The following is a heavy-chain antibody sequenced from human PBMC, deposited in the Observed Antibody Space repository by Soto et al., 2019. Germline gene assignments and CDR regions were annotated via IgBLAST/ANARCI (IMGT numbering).Heavy chain of an antibody. CDR1: GLVFISLV. CDR2: ISGSGGST. D-gene: IGHD2-15*01. V-gene: IGHV3-23*01. Sequence: GSLRVSCSASGLVFISLVVGWVRQAPGKGLEWVSAISGSGGSTYYADSVKGRFTISRDNSKNTLYLQMNSLRAEDTAVYYCAKIGSGRGRYCSGGSCKDSRAFDIWGQGTMVTVS. J-gene: IGHJ3*02. CDR3: AKIGSGRGRYCSGGSCKDSRAFDI.